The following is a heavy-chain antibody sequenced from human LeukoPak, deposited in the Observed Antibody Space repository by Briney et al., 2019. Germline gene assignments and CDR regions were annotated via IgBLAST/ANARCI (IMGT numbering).Heavy chain of an antibody. J-gene: IGHJ4*02. Sequence: GGSLRLSCAASGFTLSDHYMDWVRQAPGKGLEWVGRTRNKANGYTTEYAESVKGRFTISRDDSRNSLYLQIDSLKTEDTAVYYCARNKGYGSSWAPFNSWGQGTLVTVSS. CDR1: GFTLSDHY. CDR2: TRNKANGYTT. D-gene: IGHD6-13*01. V-gene: IGHV3-72*01. CDR3: ARNKGYGSSWAPFNS.